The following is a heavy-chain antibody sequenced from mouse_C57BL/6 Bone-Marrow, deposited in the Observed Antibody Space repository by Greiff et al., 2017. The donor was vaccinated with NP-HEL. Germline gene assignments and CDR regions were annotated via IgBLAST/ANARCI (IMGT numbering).Heavy chain of an antibody. CDR1: GYTFTSYG. CDR3: ASYYYGSSYLFAY. Sequence: VQLVESGAELARPGASVKLSCKASGYTFTSYGISWVKQRTGQGLEWIGEIYPRSGNTYYNEKFKGKATLTADKSSSTAYMELRSLTSEDSAVYFCASYYYGSSYLFAYWGQGTLVTVSA. V-gene: IGHV1-81*01. CDR2: IYPRSGNT. D-gene: IGHD1-1*01. J-gene: IGHJ3*01.